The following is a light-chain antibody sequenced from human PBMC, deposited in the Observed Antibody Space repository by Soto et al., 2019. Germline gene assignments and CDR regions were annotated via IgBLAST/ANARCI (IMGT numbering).Light chain of an antibody. CDR1: QSVSSD. J-gene: IGKJ4*01. Sequence: ILSTHLPRCLHLSQGERATLSCRASQSVSSDLGWYQQKPGQAPRLLIYDVSNRATGIPARFSGSGSGTDFTLTISSLEPEDFAVYYCQQRRNWPLTFGGGTKVDIK. V-gene: IGKV3-11*01. CDR2: DVS. CDR3: QQRRNWPLT.